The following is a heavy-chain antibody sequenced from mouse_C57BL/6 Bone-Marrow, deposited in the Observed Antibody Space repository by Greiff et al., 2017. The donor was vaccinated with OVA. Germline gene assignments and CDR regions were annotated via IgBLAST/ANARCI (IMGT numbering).Heavy chain of an antibody. Sequence: VMLVESGPELVKPGASVKISCKASGYAFSSYWMNWVKQRPGKGLEWIGRIYPGDGDTNYNGKFKGKATLTADKSSSTAYMQLSSLTSEDSAVYFCARGYYGSTPFDYWGQGTTLTVSS. J-gene: IGHJ2*01. V-gene: IGHV1-82*01. CDR1: GYAFSSYW. CDR2: IYPGDGDT. D-gene: IGHD1-1*01. CDR3: ARGYYGSTPFDY.